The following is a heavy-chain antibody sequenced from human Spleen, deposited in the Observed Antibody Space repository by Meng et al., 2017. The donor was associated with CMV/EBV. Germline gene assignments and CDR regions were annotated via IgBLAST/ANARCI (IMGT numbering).Heavy chain of an antibody. CDR2: IYHSGTT. CDR1: GGSISSYY. V-gene: IGHV4-59*12. CDR3: ATDPRVYTNTWGTDY. Sequence: SETLSLTCTVSGGSISSYYWSWIRQPAGKGLEWIGEIYHSGTTNYNPSLKSRVTISVDKSKNQFSLRLISVTAADTAVYYCATDPRVYTNTWGTDYWGPGTLVTVSS. D-gene: IGHD2-8*01. J-gene: IGHJ4*02.